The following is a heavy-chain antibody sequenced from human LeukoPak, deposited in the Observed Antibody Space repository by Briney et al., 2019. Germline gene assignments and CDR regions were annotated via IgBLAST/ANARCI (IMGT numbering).Heavy chain of an antibody. CDR2: ISGVSTYT. Sequence: GGSLRLSCAASGFTFSDYYMSWIRQAPGKGLEWVSYISGVSTYTNYADSVKGRFAISRDNAKNSLYLQMNNLRAEDTAVYYCARDLLDYGADVVGFWGQGTLVTVSS. J-gene: IGHJ4*02. D-gene: IGHD4-17*01. V-gene: IGHV3-11*05. CDR3: ARDLLDYGADVVGF. CDR1: GFTFSDYY.